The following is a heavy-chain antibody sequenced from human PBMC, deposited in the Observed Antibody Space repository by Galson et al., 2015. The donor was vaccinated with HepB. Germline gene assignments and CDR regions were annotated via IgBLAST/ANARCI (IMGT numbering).Heavy chain of an antibody. Sequence: TLSLTCTVSGYSMSRSAFYWVWLRQPPGKGLEWIGSIYNSGTVYYDPSLKSRATIAVDTPKNQFSLRLSSVVAADTAVYYCASPLALIREDESDYYSRMDVWGQGTTVTVSS. D-gene: IGHD6-13*01. CDR3: ASPLALIREDESDYYSRMDV. V-gene: IGHV4-39*01. J-gene: IGHJ6*02. CDR1: GYSMSRSAFY. CDR2: IYNSGTV.